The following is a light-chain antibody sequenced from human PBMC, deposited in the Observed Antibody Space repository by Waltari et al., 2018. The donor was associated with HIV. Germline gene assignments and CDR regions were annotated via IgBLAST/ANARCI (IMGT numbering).Light chain of an antibody. J-gene: IGKJ4*01. V-gene: IGKV3-15*01. Sequence: EIVMTQSPATLSVSPGEGATLSCRASQSVRANVAWYQQRPGQPPRLLIFHASTRASGIPGRFSGTGSGTDFTLTISSLQSEDFVVYYCQQYDDWPPLTFGGGTKVEIK. CDR3: QQYDDWPPLT. CDR1: QSVRAN. CDR2: HAS.